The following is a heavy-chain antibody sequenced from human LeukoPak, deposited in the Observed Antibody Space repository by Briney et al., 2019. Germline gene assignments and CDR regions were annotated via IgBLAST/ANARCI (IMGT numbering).Heavy chain of an antibody. V-gene: IGHV3-11*04. CDR1: GFTFSSYY. D-gene: IGHD5-18*01. Sequence: PGGSLRLSCAASGFTFSSYYMNWIRQAPGQGPEWVSYIDSSGSSTFYEDPVKGRFTIFRDNAKNSLYLQMNGLRADATAAYYFASRYSPFYFWGKETLVTVS. CDR3: ASRYSPFYF. J-gene: IGHJ4*02. CDR2: IDSSGSST.